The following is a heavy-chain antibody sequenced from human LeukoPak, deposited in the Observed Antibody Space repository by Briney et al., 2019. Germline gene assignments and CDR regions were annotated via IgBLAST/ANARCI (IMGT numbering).Heavy chain of an antibody. D-gene: IGHD3-16*02. CDR1: GFTFSSYA. J-gene: IGHJ4*02. Sequence: PGGSLRLSCAASGFTFSSYAMSWVRQAPGKGLERVSAISGSGGSTYYADSVKGRFTISRDNSKNTLYLQMNSLRAEDTAVYYCAKVEDLITFGGVIVPIFDYWGQGTLVTVSS. V-gene: IGHV3-23*01. CDR2: ISGSGGST. CDR3: AKVEDLITFGGVIVPIFDY.